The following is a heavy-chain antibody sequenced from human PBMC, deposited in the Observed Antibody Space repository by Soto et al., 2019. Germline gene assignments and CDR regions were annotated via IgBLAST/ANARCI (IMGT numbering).Heavy chain of an antibody. V-gene: IGHV4-39*01. CDR2: TYYNGNA. J-gene: IGHJ4*02. Sequence: SETLSLTCNVSGGSIDRSNYYWDWLRQPPGKGLEWIGTTYYNGNAYYNPSLKSRVSMSVDTSKNQFSLKLVSVTAADTSVYYCARHFVAVVIKGWGYWGQGTLVTVSS. CDR3: ARHFVAVVIKGWGY. D-gene: IGHD3-10*01. CDR1: GGSIDRSNYY.